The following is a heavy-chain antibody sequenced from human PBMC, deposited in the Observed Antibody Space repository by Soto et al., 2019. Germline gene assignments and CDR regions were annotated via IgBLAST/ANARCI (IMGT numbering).Heavy chain of an antibody. V-gene: IGHV4-31*03. Sequence: PSETLSLTCTVSGGSISSAAYYWSWIRQHPGKGLEWIGYISHSGSTYYTPSLMSRVIISAVTSKIQFSVILTSVTAADTAVYYCAREYTYGSNFFDCWGQGALVTVSS. CDR1: GGSISSAAYY. J-gene: IGHJ4*02. CDR2: ISHSGST. D-gene: IGHD5-18*01. CDR3: AREYTYGSNFFDC.